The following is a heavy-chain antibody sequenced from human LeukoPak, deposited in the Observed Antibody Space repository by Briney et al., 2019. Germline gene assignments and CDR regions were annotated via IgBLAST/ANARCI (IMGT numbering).Heavy chain of an antibody. CDR3: TTDFKRGYYGS. CDR2: IYDDNT. CDR1: GFTVSAYA. J-gene: IGHJ5*02. V-gene: IGHV3-23*01. D-gene: IGHD1-26*01. Sequence: GGSLRLSCAASGFTVSAYAMAWVRQAPGKGLEWVSTIYDDNTYYADSVKGRFAISTDNSKNTLYLQMNSLKTEDTAVYYCTTDFKRGYYGSWGQGTLVTVSS.